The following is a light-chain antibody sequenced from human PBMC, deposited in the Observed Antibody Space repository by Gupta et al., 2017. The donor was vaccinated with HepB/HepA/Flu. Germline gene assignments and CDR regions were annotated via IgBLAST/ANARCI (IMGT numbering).Light chain of an antibody. CDR2: DVT. CDR3: TSYTTSSTLI. Sequence: QSPLTPPASVSGSPGQSITISCTGTSNDIGRYNYVSWYQHHPGKAPKLMIYDVTNRPSGVSNRFSGSKSCNTASLTISGLQAEDEADYYCTSYTTSSTLIFGGGTKLTVL. CDR1: SNDIGRYNY. V-gene: IGLV2-14*03. J-gene: IGLJ2*01.